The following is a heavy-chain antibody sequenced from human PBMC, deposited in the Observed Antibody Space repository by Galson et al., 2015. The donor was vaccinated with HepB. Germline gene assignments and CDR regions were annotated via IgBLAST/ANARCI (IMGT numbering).Heavy chain of an antibody. Sequence: SLRLSCAASGYTFSSHGMHWVRQAPGKGLEWVAVIWYDGSQKYHADSVKGRFTISRDNTKNILYLQMNSLRAEDTAVYYCARYWGDLAAQDYWGQGTRVTVSP. V-gene: IGHV3-33*01. CDR2: IWYDGSQK. CDR3: ARYWGDLAAQDY. CDR1: GYTFSSHG. D-gene: IGHD3-16*01. J-gene: IGHJ4*02.